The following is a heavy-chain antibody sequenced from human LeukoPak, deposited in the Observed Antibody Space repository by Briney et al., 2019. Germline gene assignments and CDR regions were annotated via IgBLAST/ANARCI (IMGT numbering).Heavy chain of an antibody. Sequence: SETLSLTCTVSGGSIRSSYCYWGWIRQPPGKGLEWIGSIYDSGSTYYNPSLKSRVTISVDTSKNQFSLKLNSVTAADTAVYYCARLGYDSRGNWFDPWGQGTLVTVSS. D-gene: IGHD3-22*01. CDR3: ARLGYDSRGNWFDP. CDR2: IYDSGST. V-gene: IGHV4-39*01. CDR1: GGSIRSSYCY. J-gene: IGHJ5*02.